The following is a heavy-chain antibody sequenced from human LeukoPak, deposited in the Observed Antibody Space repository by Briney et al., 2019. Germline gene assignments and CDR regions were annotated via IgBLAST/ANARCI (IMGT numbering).Heavy chain of an antibody. J-gene: IGHJ6*02. V-gene: IGHV1-18*01. CDR1: GYTFTSYG. D-gene: IGHD6-13*01. CDR3: ARPGIAAAGSPYYYYGMDV. CDR2: ISAYNGNT. Sequence: GASVKVSCKASGYTFTSYGISWVRQAPGQGLEWMGWISAYNGNTNYAQKLQGRVTMTTDTSTSTAYMELRSLRSDDTAVYYCARPGIAAAGSPYYYYGMDVWGQGTTVTVSS.